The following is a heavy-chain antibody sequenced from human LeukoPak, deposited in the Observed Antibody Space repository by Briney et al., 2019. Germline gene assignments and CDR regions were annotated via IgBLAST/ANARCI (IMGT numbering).Heavy chain of an antibody. D-gene: IGHD6-19*01. CDR3: AKRSSGDDY. Sequence: GGSLRLSCAASGFTFSSYAMSWVRQAPGKGLEWVSAISGSGGSTYFAGSVKGRFTISRDNAKNTLYLQMNSLSAEDTAVYYCAKRSSGDDYWGQGTLVTVSS. V-gene: IGHV3-23*01. CDR2: ISGSGGST. CDR1: GFTFSSYA. J-gene: IGHJ4*02.